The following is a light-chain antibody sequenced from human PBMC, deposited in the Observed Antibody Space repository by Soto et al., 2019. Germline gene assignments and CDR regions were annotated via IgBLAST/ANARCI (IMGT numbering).Light chain of an antibody. CDR3: QVWDSGSDHVV. CDR2: YDN. J-gene: IGLJ2*01. V-gene: IGLV3-21*04. CDR1: NLGTKS. Sequence: SSELTQPPSVSVAPGKTARITCGGNNLGTKSVHWYQQRPGQAPVVVMYYDNDRPSGIPERFSGSNSGNTATLTISRVEAGDEADYYCQVWDSGSDHVVIGGGTKLTVL.